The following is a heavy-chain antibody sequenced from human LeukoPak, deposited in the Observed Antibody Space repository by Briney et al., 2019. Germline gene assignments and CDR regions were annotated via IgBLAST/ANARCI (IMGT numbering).Heavy chain of an antibody. CDR3: ARMGDYHLVSFFDY. D-gene: IGHD2-8*01. J-gene: IGHJ4*02. Sequence: ASVKVSCKSSGYTFTGYGFSWVRQAPGQGLEWMGWISAYDGNTNYAQKLQGRVTMTTDTSTSTVYMELTSLRSDDTAVYYCARMGDYHLVSFFDYWGQGTLVTVSS. V-gene: IGHV1-18*01. CDR2: ISAYDGNT. CDR1: GYTFTGYG.